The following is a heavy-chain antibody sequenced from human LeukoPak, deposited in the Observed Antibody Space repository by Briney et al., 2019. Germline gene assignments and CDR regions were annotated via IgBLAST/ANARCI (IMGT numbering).Heavy chain of an antibody. Sequence: GGSLRLSCAASGFTFSSYGMHWVRQAPGKGLEWVAVISYDGSNKYYVDSVKGRFTISRDNAKNSLYLQMNSLRAEDTAVYYCARDEMRWYYDLWGRGTLVTVSS. V-gene: IGHV3-30*03. J-gene: IGHJ2*01. CDR2: ISYDGSNK. CDR1: GFTFSSYG. CDR3: ARDEMRWYYDL.